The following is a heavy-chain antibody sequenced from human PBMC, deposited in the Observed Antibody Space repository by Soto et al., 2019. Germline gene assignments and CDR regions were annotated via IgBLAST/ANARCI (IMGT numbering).Heavy chain of an antibody. D-gene: IGHD3-3*01. Sequence: SETLSLTCTVSGGSISSSSYYWGWIRQPPGKGLEWIGSIYYSGSTYYNPSLKSRVTISVDTSKNQFSLKLRSVTAADTAVYYCARLYDFWSGSQGYWGQGTLVTVSS. V-gene: IGHV4-39*01. CDR3: ARLYDFWSGSQGY. J-gene: IGHJ4*02. CDR2: IYYSGST. CDR1: GGSISSSSYY.